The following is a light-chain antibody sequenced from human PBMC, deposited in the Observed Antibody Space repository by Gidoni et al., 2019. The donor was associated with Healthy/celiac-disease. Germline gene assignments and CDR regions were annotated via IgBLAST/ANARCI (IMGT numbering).Light chain of an antibody. Sequence: IVLTHSPGTLSLSPGERGTLSCRASQSVSSSYLAWYQQKPGQAPRLLIYGASSRATGIPERFSGSGSGTDFTLTISRLEPEDFAVYYCQQYGSSPWTFGQGTKVETK. J-gene: IGKJ1*01. CDR2: GAS. CDR3: QQYGSSPWT. V-gene: IGKV3-20*01. CDR1: QSVSSSY.